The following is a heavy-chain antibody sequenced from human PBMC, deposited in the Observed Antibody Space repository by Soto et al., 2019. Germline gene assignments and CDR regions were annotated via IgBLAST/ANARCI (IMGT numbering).Heavy chain of an antibody. CDR1: GFTVSSNY. V-gene: IGHV3-53*01. Sequence: GGSLRLSCAASGFTVSSNYMSWVRQAPGKGLEWVSVIYSGGSTYYADSVKGRFTISRDNSKNTLYLQMNSLRAEDTAVYYCARGGQPYYYYGMDVWGQGTTVTVSS. CDR2: IYSGGST. D-gene: IGHD3-16*01. J-gene: IGHJ6*02. CDR3: ARGGQPYYYYGMDV.